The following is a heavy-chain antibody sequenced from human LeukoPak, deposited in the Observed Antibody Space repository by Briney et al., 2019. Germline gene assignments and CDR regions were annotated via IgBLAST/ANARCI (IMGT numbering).Heavy chain of an antibody. J-gene: IGHJ4*02. CDR2: ISGSGGST. CDR3: AITLYDTSGYYSH. Sequence: GGSLRLSCAASGFTFSSYAMSWVRQAPGEGLEWVSVISGSGGSTYYADSVKGRFTISRDNSKNTLSLQMNSLRAEDTAVYYCAITLYDTSGYYSHWGQGTLVTVSS. V-gene: IGHV3-23*01. D-gene: IGHD3-22*01. CDR1: GFTFSSYA.